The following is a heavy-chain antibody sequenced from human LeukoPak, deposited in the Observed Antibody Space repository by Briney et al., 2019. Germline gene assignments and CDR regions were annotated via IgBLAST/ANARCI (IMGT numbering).Heavy chain of an antibody. D-gene: IGHD2-15*01. Sequence: PGGSLRLSCAASGFTFSTYAMSWVRQAPGKGLEWVSGISGGGGSTYYADSVKGRFTISRDNSKNTLYLQMNSLRAEDTAVYYCAKDWKEVRYCASGSCYSVYWGQGALVTVSS. CDR1: GFTFSTYA. CDR3: AKDWKEVRYCASGSCYSVY. J-gene: IGHJ4*02. V-gene: IGHV3-23*01. CDR2: ISGGGGST.